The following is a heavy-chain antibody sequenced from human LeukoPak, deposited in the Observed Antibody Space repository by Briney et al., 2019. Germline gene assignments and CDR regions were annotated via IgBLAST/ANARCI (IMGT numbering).Heavy chain of an antibody. Sequence: PGGSLRLSCAASGFTFSTYRMSWVRQAPGKGLEWVANIKQDGSEKHYVDSVKGRFTISRDNAKNSLYLQMSSLRAEDTGVYYCARGQGVTVIKVGKNWFDPWSQGTQVIVSP. V-gene: IGHV3-7*01. CDR3: ARGQGVTVIKVGKNWFDP. CDR1: GFTFSTYR. CDR2: IKQDGSEK. D-gene: IGHD3-22*01. J-gene: IGHJ5*02.